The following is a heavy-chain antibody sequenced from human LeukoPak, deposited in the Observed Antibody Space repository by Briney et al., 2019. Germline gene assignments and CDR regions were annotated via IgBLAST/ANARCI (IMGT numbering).Heavy chain of an antibody. V-gene: IGHV3-30*18. J-gene: IGHJ4*02. CDR1: GFTFSSYG. D-gene: IGHD3-9*01. CDR2: ISYDGSNK. Sequence: GGSLRLSCAASGFTFSSYGMHWVRQAPGKGLEWVAVISYDGSNKYYADSVKGRFTISRDNSKNTLYLQMDSLRAEDTAVYYCAKDILTGYYNCDYWGQGTLVTVSS. CDR3: AKDILTGYYNCDY.